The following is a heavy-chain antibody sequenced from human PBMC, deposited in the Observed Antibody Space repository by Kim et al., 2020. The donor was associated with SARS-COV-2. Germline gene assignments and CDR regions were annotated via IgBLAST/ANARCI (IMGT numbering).Heavy chain of an antibody. CDR2: ST. V-gene: IGHV3-66*01. CDR3: ARDEQSYGMDV. Sequence: STDYAESMKGRFTISRDKSKNTMDLQMSSLSAEDTAGDYCARDEQSYGMDVWGQGTTVTVSS. D-gene: IGHD6-13*01. J-gene: IGHJ6*02.